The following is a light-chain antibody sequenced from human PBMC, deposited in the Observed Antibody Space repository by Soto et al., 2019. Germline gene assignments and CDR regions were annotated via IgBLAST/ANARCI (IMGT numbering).Light chain of an antibody. CDR2: KSS. CDR1: QSISNW. J-gene: IGKJ1*01. V-gene: IGKV1-5*03. Sequence: EIHMTHSPSTVSAAVVDRVTISCRASQSISNWLAWYQQKPGKAPKLLIYKSSNLESGAPSRFSGSGSGTEFTLTFNSLQVDDFATYYCQQYYDFPWTFGQGTKVDIK. CDR3: QQYYDFPWT.